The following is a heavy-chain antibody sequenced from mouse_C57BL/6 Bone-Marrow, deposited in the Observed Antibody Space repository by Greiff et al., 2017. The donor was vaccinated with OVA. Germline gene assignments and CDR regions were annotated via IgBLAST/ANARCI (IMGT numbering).Heavy chain of an antibody. CDR1: GYTFTGYW. CDR3: AAVGAYPYSYWYFDV. CDR2: ILPGSGST. J-gene: IGHJ1*03. D-gene: IGHD2-10*01. Sequence: LVESGAELMKPGASVKLSCKATGYTFTGYWIEWVKQRPGHGLEWIGEILPGSGSTNYNEKFKGKATFTADTSSNSAYMQLSSLTTEDSAIYACAAVGAYPYSYWYFDVWGTGTTVTVSS. V-gene: IGHV1-9*01.